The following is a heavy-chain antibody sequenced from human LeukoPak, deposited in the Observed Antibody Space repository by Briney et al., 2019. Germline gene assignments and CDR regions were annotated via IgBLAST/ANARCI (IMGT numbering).Heavy chain of an antibody. CDR1: AFSINNYW. CDR2: INSDGSST. Sequence: GGSLRLSCEASAFSINNYWMHWVRQAPGKGLAWVSRINSDGSSTIYADSVKGRFTISRDNAKSTLFLQMNSLRAEDTAVYFCTRSYYSSRGGRFDPWGQGTLVTVSS. D-gene: IGHD3-10*01. CDR3: TRSYYSSRGGRFDP. J-gene: IGHJ5*02. V-gene: IGHV3-74*01.